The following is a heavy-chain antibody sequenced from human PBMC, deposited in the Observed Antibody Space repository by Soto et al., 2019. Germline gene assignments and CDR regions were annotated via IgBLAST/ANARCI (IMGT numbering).Heavy chain of an antibody. CDR2: IYYSGST. J-gene: IGHJ4*02. CDR3: ARVVGYSGYEVDY. CDR1: GGSISSYY. Sequence: SETLSLTCTVSGGSISSYYWSWIRQPPGKGLEWIGYIYYSGSTNYNPSLKSRVTISVDTSKNQFSLKLSSVTAADTAVYYCARVVGYSGYEVDYWGQGTLVTVS. V-gene: IGHV4-59*01. D-gene: IGHD5-12*01.